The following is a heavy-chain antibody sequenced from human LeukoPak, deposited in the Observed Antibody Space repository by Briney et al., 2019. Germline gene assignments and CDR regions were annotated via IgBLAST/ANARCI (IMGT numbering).Heavy chain of an antibody. CDR1: GYKFTNYW. V-gene: IGHV5-51*01. J-gene: IGHJ2*01. CDR3: ARLGSNWDWYFDL. Sequence: GESLKISCQGSGYKFTNYWIGWVRQMPGKGLEWVGIIYPGNSDTRYNPSFQGRVTISVDRSINIAYLQWSSLKASDTAMYYCARLGSNWDWYFDLWGRGTLVTVSS. CDR2: IYPGNSDT. D-gene: IGHD6-13*01.